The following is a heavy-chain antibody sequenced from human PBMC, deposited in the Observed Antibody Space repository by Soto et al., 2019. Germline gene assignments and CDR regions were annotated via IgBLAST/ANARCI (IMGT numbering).Heavy chain of an antibody. CDR2: IIPILGIA. CDR1: GGTFSSYT. CDR3: AREISGSRGYDYYYYGMDV. D-gene: IGHD5-12*01. Sequence: QVQLVQSGAEVKKPGSEVKVSCKASGGTFSSYTISWVRQAPGQGLEWMGRIIPILGIANYAQKFQGRVTITADKSTSTAYMELSSLRSEDTAVYYSAREISGSRGYDYYYYGMDVWGQGTTVTGSS. V-gene: IGHV1-69*08. J-gene: IGHJ6*02.